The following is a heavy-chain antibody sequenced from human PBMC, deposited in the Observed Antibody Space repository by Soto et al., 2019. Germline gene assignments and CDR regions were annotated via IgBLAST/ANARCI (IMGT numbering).Heavy chain of an antibody. Sequence: QVQLMESGGGVVQPGGSLRLSCTASGFIYNDYGMNWVRQSPGKGLEWVAVIWHDGSDEHYADSVKGRFTISRDNSKNMLYLQINSRRAEDTAVYYCARVPMTRVTRWTWFDPWGQGNLVTVSS. D-gene: IGHD4-17*01. J-gene: IGHJ5*02. CDR1: GFIYNDYG. CDR3: ARVPMTRVTRWTWFDP. CDR2: IWHDGSDE. V-gene: IGHV3-33*01.